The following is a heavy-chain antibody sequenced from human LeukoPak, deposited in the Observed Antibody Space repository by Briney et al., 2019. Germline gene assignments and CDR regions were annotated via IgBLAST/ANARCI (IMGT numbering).Heavy chain of an antibody. J-gene: IGHJ5*02. CDR2: IRSKAYGGTT. CDR1: GFTFGDYA. Sequence: GGALRLSCTASGFTFGDYAMSWFRQAPGKGLEWVGFIRSKAYGGTTEYAASVKGRFTIAKDDSKGIASLQMNSLKTEDKAVYYCTRVLAEAGRWFDPWGQGTLVTVSS. V-gene: IGHV3-49*03. D-gene: IGHD6-13*01. CDR3: TRVLAEAGRWFDP.